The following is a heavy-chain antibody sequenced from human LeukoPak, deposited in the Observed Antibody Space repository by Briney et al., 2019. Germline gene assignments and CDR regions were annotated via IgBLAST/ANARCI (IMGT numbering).Heavy chain of an antibody. J-gene: IGHJ4*02. D-gene: IGHD1-20*01. Sequence: GGSLRLSCAASGFTVSSNYMSWVRRAPGKGLEWVSVIYSGGSTYYADSVKGRFTISRDNSKNTLYLQMNSLRAEDTAVYYCAREGITGTSREYYFDYWGQGTLVTVSS. CDR3: AREGITGTSREYYFDY. CDR2: IYSGGST. V-gene: IGHV3-53*01. CDR1: GFTVSSNY.